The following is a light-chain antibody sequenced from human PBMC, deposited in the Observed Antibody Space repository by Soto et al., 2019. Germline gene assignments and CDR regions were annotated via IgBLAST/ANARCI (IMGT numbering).Light chain of an antibody. Sequence: DIQMTQSPSTLSASVGDRVTITCRASQSIHSWLAWFQQKPGKAPMLLIYRASNLESGVPSRFSGSGSGTVFTLTISSLQHDDFATYYCQQSYSVPRTFGLGTKVDIK. CDR1: QSIHSW. CDR2: RAS. V-gene: IGKV1-5*03. CDR3: QQSYSVPRT. J-gene: IGKJ1*01.